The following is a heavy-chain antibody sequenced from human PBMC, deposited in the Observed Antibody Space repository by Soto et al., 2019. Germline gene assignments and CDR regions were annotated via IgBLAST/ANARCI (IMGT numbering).Heavy chain of an antibody. Sequence: SETLSLTCTVSGGSISSYYWSWIRQPPGKGLEWIGYIYYSGSTNYNPSLKSRVTISVDTSKNQFSLKLSSVTAADTAVYYCARYYGSGSYHVYYFDYWGQGTLVTVSS. CDR1: GGSISSYY. CDR2: IYYSGST. J-gene: IGHJ4*02. D-gene: IGHD3-10*01. V-gene: IGHV4-59*01. CDR3: ARYYGSGSYHVYYFDY.